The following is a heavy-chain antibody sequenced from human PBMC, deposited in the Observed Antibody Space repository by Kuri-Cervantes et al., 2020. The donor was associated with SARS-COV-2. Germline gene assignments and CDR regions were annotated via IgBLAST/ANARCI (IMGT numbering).Heavy chain of an antibody. J-gene: IGHJ4*02. CDR1: GYSISSGYY. CDR3: ARLTPEAEGYGLGWYYFDY. CDR2: IYHSGST. Sequence: ESLKISCAVSGYSISSGYYWGWIRQPPGKGLEWIGSIYHSGSTYYNPSLKSRVTISVDTSKNQFSLKLSSVTAADTAVYYCARLTPEAEGYGLGWYYFDYWGQGTLVTVSS. D-gene: IGHD6-19*01. V-gene: IGHV4-38-2*01.